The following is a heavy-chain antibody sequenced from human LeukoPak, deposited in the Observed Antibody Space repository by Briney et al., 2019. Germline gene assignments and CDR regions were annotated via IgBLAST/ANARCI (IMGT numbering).Heavy chain of an antibody. CDR1: GFTFDDYG. CDR3: ARRYYDSSGSKHADY. CDR2: INWNGGST. V-gene: IGHV3-20*04. J-gene: IGHJ4*02. D-gene: IGHD3-22*01. Sequence: GGSLRLSCAASGFTFDDYGMSWVRQAPGKGLEWVSGINWNGGSTGYADSVKGRFTISRDNAKNSLYLQMNSLRAEDTALYYCARRYYDSSGSKHADYWGQGTLVTVSS.